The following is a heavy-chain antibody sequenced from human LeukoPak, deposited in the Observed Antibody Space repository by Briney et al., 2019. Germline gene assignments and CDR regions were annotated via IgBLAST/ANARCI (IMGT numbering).Heavy chain of an antibody. Sequence: GGSLRLSCAASGFTFSSYSMNWVRQAPGKGLEWVSSISSSSSYIYYADSVKGRFTISRDNAKNSLYLQMNSLRAEDTAVYYCARDSTYFSGIAAAGDQVDYWGQGTPVTVSS. CDR2: ISSSSSYI. CDR3: ARDSTYFSGIAAAGDQVDY. V-gene: IGHV3-21*01. CDR1: GFTFSSYS. J-gene: IGHJ4*02. D-gene: IGHD6-13*01.